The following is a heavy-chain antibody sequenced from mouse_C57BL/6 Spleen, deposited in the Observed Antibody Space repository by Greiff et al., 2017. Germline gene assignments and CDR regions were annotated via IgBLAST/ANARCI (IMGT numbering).Heavy chain of an antibody. CDR1: GYAFTNYL. CDR3: AREGDYGSRGY. D-gene: IGHD1-1*01. Sequence: VQLQQSGAELVRPGTSVKVSCKASGYAFTNYLIEWVKQRPGQGLEWIGVINPGSGGTNYNEKFKGKATLTADKSSSTAYMQLSSLTSEDSAVYFCAREGDYGSRGYWGQGTTLTVSS. V-gene: IGHV1-54*01. J-gene: IGHJ2*01. CDR2: INPGSGGT.